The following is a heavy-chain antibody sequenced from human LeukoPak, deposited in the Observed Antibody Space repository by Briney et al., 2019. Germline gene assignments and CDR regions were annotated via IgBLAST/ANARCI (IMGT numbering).Heavy chain of an antibody. V-gene: IGHV4-4*07. CDR1: GGSISSYY. J-gene: IGHJ6*03. Sequence: SETLSLTCTVSGGSISSYYWSWIRQPAGKGLEWIGRIYTSGSTNYNPSLKSRVTMSVDTSKNQFPLKLSSVTAADTAVYYCARDGYTGNYMDVWGKGTTVTVSS. D-gene: IGHD3-16*02. CDR3: ARDGYTGNYMDV. CDR2: IYTSGST.